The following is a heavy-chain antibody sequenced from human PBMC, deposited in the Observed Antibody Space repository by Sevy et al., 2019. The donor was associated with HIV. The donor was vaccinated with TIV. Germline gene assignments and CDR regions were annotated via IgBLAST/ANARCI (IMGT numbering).Heavy chain of an antibody. CDR3: TTGHQELGM. J-gene: IGHJ4*02. D-gene: IGHD6-13*01. V-gene: IGHV3-7*01. CDR2: IKQDGSEM. Sequence: GGSLRLSCAASGFPFSSHWMTWVRQAPGKGLDWVASIKQDGSEMYYVDSVKGRFTISRDNAKNSVYLQMNGLRVEDTAMYYCTTGHQELGMRGQGTLVTVSS. CDR1: GFPFSSHW.